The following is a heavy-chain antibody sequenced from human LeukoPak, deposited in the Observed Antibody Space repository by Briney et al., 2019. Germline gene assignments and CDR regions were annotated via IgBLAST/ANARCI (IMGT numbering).Heavy chain of an antibody. Sequence: GGSLRLSCTASGFTFGDYAMSWFRQAPGKGLEWVGFTRSKAYGGTTEYAASVKGRFTISRDDSKSIAYLQMNSLKTEDTAVYYCTRVGYYDSSGYPDYWGQGTLVTVSS. J-gene: IGHJ4*02. D-gene: IGHD3-22*01. CDR1: GFTFGDYA. CDR3: TRVGYYDSSGYPDY. V-gene: IGHV3-49*03. CDR2: TRSKAYGGTT.